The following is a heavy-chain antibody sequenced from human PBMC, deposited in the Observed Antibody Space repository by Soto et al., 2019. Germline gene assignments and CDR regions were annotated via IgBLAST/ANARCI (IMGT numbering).Heavy chain of an antibody. CDR3: AREIAVAGGGNWFDP. V-gene: IGHV1-69*06. CDR2: IIPIFGTA. Sequence: GASVKVSCKASGGTFSSYAISWVRQAPGQGLEWMGGIIPIFGTANYAQKFQGRVTITADKSTSTAYMELSSLRSEDTAVYYCAREIAVAGGGNWFDPWGQGTLVTVSS. J-gene: IGHJ5*02. D-gene: IGHD6-19*01. CDR1: GGTFSSYA.